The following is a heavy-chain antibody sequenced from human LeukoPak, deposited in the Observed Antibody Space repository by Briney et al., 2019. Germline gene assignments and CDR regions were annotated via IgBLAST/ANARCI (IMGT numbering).Heavy chain of an antibody. J-gene: IGHJ3*02. D-gene: IGHD3-22*01. Sequence: SETLSLTCSVSGDSINSGGYYWTWIRQRPGKGLEWIGYVYYSGDTYSNPSLKSRVTISVDTAKNQFSLKLSSVTAADTAVYYCARSPSYYYDSTPFDIWGQGTMVTVSS. CDR1: GDSINSGGYY. CDR2: VYYSGDT. CDR3: ARSPSYYYDSTPFDI. V-gene: IGHV4-31*03.